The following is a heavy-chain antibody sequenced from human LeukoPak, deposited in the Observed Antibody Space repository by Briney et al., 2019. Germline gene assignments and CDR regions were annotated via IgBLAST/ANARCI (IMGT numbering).Heavy chain of an antibody. D-gene: IGHD2-2*01. Sequence: GGSLRLSCAASGFTFSSYAMSWVRQAPGKGLEWVSAISGSGGSTYYADSVKGRFTISRDNSKNTLYLQMNSLRAEDTAVYYCAKFIVVVPAAYHYWGQRTLVTVSS. CDR3: AKFIVVVPAAYHY. CDR2: ISGSGGST. V-gene: IGHV3-23*01. J-gene: IGHJ4*02. CDR1: GFTFSSYA.